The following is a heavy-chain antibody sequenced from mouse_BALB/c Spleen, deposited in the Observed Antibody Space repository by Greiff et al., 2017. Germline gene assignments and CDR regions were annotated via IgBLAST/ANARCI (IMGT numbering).Heavy chain of an antibody. J-gene: IGHJ2*01. D-gene: IGHD2-1*01. CDR1: GYTFTSYW. Sequence: VQLQQSGAELARPGSSVKLSCKASGYTFTSYWMQWVKQRPGQGLEWIGAIYPGDGDTRYTQKFKGKATLTADKSSSTAYMQLSSLASEDSAVYYCARYGNYRYFDYWGQGTTLTVSS. V-gene: IGHV1-87*01. CDR2: IYPGDGDT. CDR3: ARYGNYRYFDY.